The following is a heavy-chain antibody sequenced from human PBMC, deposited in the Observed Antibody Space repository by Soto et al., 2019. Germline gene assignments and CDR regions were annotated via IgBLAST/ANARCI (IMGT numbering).Heavy chain of an antibody. Sequence: QVQLVESGGGLVKPGGSLRLSCAASRFTFRDYYLSWIRQAPGKGLEWVSYISSTGSTIYYADSVKGRFTISRDNAKNSLYLQMNSLRAEDTAVYYCARGYNWNDHFDYWGQGTLVTVSS. CDR2: ISSTGSTI. CDR3: ARGYNWNDHFDY. D-gene: IGHD1-1*01. CDR1: RFTFRDYY. J-gene: IGHJ4*02. V-gene: IGHV3-11*01.